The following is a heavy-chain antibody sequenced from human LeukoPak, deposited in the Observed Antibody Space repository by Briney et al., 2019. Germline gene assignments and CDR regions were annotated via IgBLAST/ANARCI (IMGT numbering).Heavy chain of an antibody. V-gene: IGHV3-30-3*01. CDR1: GFTFSSYA. Sequence: PGGSLRLSCAASGFTFSSYAMHWVRQAPGKGLEWVAVISYDGSNKYYADSVKGRFTISRDNSKNTPYLQMNSLRAEDTAVYYCARDLSGWFSNWFDPWGQGTLVTVSS. D-gene: IGHD6-19*01. CDR2: ISYDGSNK. J-gene: IGHJ5*02. CDR3: ARDLSGWFSNWFDP.